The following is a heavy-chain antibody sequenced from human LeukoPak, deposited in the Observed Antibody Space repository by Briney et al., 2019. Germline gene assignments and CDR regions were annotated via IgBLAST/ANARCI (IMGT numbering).Heavy chain of an antibody. D-gene: IGHD6-19*01. J-gene: IGHJ4*02. CDR1: GFTFSNYA. Sequence: GGSLRLSCAASGFTFSNYAMSWVRQAPGKGLEWVAVISYDGSNKYYADSVKGRFTISRDNSKNTLYLQMNSLRAEDTAVYYCARDISPYSSVGPDYWGQGTLVTVSS. CDR2: ISYDGSNK. V-gene: IGHV3-30-3*01. CDR3: ARDISPYSSVGPDY.